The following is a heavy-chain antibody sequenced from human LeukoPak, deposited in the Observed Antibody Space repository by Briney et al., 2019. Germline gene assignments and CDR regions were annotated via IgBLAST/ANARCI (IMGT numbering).Heavy chain of an antibody. CDR2: IYYSGST. CDR3: ARGSLGQQLVDYYGMDV. V-gene: IGHV4-59*01. CDR1: GGSISSYY. D-gene: IGHD6-13*01. Sequence: SETLSLTCTVSGGSISSYYWGWIRQPPGKGLEWIGYIYYSGSTNYNPSLKSRVTISVDTSKNQFSLKLSSVTAADTAVYYCARGSLGQQLVDYYGMDVWGQGTTVTVSS. J-gene: IGHJ6*02.